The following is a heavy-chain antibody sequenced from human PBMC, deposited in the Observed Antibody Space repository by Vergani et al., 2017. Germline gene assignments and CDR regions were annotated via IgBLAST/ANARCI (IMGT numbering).Heavy chain of an antibody. Sequence: EVQLLESGGGLVQPGGSLRLSCAASGFTFSSYAMSWVRQAPGKGLEWVSAISGSGGSTYYADSVKGRFTISRDNSKNTLYPPMNSLRAEDTAVYYCAKAFISGWYYRRGWYFDLWGRGTLVTVSS. CDR3: AKAFISGWYYRRGWYFDL. V-gene: IGHV3-23*01. CDR1: GFTFSSYA. CDR2: ISGSGGST. D-gene: IGHD6-19*01. J-gene: IGHJ2*01.